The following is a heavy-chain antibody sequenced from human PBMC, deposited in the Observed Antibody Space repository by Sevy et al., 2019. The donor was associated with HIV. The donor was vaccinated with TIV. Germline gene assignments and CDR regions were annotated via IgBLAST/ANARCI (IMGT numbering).Heavy chain of an antibody. CDR2: IKQDGSEK. J-gene: IGHJ6*03. V-gene: IGHV3-7*01. CDR1: GFTFSSYW. CDR3: ARGGTMVRGVIIVYYYYYMDV. Sequence: GGSLRLSCAASGFTFSSYWMSWVRQAPGKGLEWVANIKQDGSEKYYVDSVKGRFTISRDNAKNSLYLQMNSLRAEDTAVYYCARGGTMVRGVIIVYYYYYMDVWGKGTTVTVSS. D-gene: IGHD3-10*01.